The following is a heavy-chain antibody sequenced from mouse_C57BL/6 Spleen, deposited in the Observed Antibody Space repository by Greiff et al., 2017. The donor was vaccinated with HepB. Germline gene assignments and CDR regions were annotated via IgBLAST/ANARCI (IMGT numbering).Heavy chain of an antibody. CDR1: GFTFSDYY. CDR2: INYDGSST. J-gene: IGHJ2*01. Sequence: EVQVVESEGGLVQPGSSMKLSCTASGFTFSDYYMAWVRQVPEKGLEWVANINYDGSSTYYLDSLKSRFIISRDNAKNILYLQMSSLKSEDTATYYCARRHYGDFDYWGQGTTLTVSS. V-gene: IGHV5-16*02. D-gene: IGHD1-1*01. CDR3: ARRHYGDFDY.